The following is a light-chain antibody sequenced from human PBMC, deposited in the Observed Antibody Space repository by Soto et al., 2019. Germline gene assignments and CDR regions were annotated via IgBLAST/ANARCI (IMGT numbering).Light chain of an antibody. CDR3: SSYAGSNNYV. V-gene: IGLV2-8*01. Sequence: QSVLTQPPSASGYPGQSVTISCTGTSSDVGGYNFVSWYQQPPDKAPKLLVYEVSKRPSGVPDRFSGSKSGNTASLTVSGLQAEDEADYYCSSYAGSNNYVFGTGTKLTVL. J-gene: IGLJ1*01. CDR2: EVS. CDR1: SSDVGGYNF.